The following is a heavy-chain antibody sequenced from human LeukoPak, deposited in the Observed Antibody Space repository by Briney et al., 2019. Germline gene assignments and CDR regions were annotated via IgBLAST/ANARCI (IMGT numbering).Heavy chain of an antibody. CDR2: ISSSGSTI. CDR1: GFTFSSYA. CDR3: ARMHYDYVWGSQSDGAFDI. D-gene: IGHD3-16*01. Sequence: GGSLRLSCAASGFTFSSYAMHWVRQAPGKGLEWVSYISSSGSTIYYADSVKGRFTISRDNAKNSLYLQMNSLRAEDTAVYYCARMHYDYVWGSQSDGAFDIWGQGTMVTVSS. J-gene: IGHJ3*02. V-gene: IGHV3-48*04.